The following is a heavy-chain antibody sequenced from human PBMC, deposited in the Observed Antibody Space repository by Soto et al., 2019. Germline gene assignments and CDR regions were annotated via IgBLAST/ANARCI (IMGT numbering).Heavy chain of an antibody. J-gene: IGHJ4*02. CDR1: GGSISSGGYY. Sequence: SETLSLTCTVSGGSISSGGYYWSWIRQHPGKGLEWIGYIYYSGSTYYNPSPKSRVTISVDTSKNQFSLKLSSVTAADTAVYYCATSEGYCSGGSCYSAYYFDYWGQGTLVTVSS. V-gene: IGHV4-31*03. D-gene: IGHD2-15*01. CDR3: ATSEGYCSGGSCYSAYYFDY. CDR2: IYYSGST.